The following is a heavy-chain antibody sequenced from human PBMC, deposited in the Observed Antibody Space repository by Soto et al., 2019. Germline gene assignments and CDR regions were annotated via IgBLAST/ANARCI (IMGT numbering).Heavy chain of an antibody. Sequence: EVQLLESGGGLVQPGGSLRLSCAASGFPFTSYGVSWVRQAPGKGLEWVSTINTNGNRHYADSVKGRFTIARDSSESMLYLDMNNLRAEDTALYYSARKLGVGHYPFRHWGQGTLVTVSS. V-gene: IGHV3-23*01. CDR3: ARKLGVGHYPFRH. D-gene: IGHD7-27*01. CDR1: GFPFTSYG. CDR2: INTNGNR. J-gene: IGHJ4*02.